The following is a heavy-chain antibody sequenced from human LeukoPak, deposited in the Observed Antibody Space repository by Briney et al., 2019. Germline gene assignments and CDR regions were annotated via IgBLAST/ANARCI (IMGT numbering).Heavy chain of an antibody. Sequence: GGSLRLSCAASGFTFSSYWMSWVRQAPGKGLEWVANIKQDGSEKYYVDSVKGRFTISRDNAKNSLYLQMNSLRAEDTAVYYCARDSAAGTFYYYYYYGMDVWGQGTTVTVSS. J-gene: IGHJ6*02. CDR1: GFTFSSYW. D-gene: IGHD6-13*01. CDR2: IKQDGSEK. V-gene: IGHV3-7*01. CDR3: ARDSAAGTFYYYYYYGMDV.